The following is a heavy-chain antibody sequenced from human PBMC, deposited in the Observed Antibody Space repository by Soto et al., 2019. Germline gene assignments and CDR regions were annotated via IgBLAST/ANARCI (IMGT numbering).Heavy chain of an antibody. V-gene: IGHV4-59*01. J-gene: IGHJ4*02. CDR2: IYYSGST. CDR3: ARLYSGYDGNFDY. CDR1: GGSISSYY. D-gene: IGHD5-12*01. Sequence: TSETLSLTCTVSGGSISSYYWSWIRQPPGKGLEWSGYIYYSGSTNYNPSLKSRVTISVDTSKNQFSLKLSSATAADTAVYYCARLYSGYDGNFDYWGQGTLVTVSS.